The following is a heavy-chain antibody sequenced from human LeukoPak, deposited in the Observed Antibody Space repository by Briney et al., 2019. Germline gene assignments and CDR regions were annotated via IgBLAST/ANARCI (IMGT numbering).Heavy chain of an antibody. D-gene: IGHD1-1*01. J-gene: IGHJ4*02. V-gene: IGHV1-46*01. Sequence: ASVKVSCKASGYSFTGYYMHWVRQAPGQGLEWMGMINPSGGSTGYAQKFQGRVTMTRDMSTNTVYMELSSLRSEDTAVFYCARRAQVERRHSQFDYWGQGTLVTVSS. CDR3: ARRAQVERRHSQFDY. CDR1: GYSFTGYY. CDR2: INPSGGST.